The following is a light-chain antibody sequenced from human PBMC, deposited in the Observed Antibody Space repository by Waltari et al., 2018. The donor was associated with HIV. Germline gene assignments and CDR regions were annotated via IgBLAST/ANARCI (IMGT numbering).Light chain of an antibody. V-gene: IGKV3-20*01. CDR1: QSVSSHY. Sequence: EIVLTQSPGTLSLSPGERVILSCRASQSVSSHYLAWFQQKPGQPPRLLIYATSHRATDIPERVSGSGSGTDFTLTITRLEPEDFAVYYCHQYGTSPPITFGQGTRLEIK. CDR3: HQYGTSPPIT. J-gene: IGKJ5*01. CDR2: ATS.